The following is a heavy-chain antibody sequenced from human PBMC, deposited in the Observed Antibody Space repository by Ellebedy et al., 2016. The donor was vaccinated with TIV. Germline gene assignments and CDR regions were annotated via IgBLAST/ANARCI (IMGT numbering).Heavy chain of an antibody. CDR1: GFTFTDYW. V-gene: IGHV3-7*01. J-gene: IGHJ4*02. Sequence: GGSLRLSCVASGFTFTDYWMTWVRQAPGKGLEWVSNVIQDGSETYYAESVKGRFTISRDNSKNTVYLQMNSLTLEDTAVYYCAKGLGSDWAFEYWGQGALVTVSS. CDR3: AKGLGSDWAFEY. D-gene: IGHD6-19*01. CDR2: VIQDGSET.